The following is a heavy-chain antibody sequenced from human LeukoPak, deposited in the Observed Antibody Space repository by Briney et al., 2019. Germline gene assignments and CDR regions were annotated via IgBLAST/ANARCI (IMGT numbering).Heavy chain of an antibody. CDR2: ISYDGSNK. Sequence: GGSLRLSCAASGFTFSSYAMHWVRQAPGKGLEWVAVISYDGSNKYYADSVKGRFTISRDNSKNTLYLQMNSLRAEDTAVYYCARGFGGNYYYYYGMDVWGQGTTVTVSS. CDR3: ARGFGGNYYYYYGMDV. V-gene: IGHV3-30-3*01. CDR1: GFTFSSYA. J-gene: IGHJ6*02. D-gene: IGHD4-23*01.